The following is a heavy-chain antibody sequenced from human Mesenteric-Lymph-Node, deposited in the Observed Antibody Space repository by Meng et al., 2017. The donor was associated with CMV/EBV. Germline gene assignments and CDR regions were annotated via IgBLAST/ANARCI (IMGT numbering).Heavy chain of an antibody. J-gene: IGHJ3*02. D-gene: IGHD3-10*01. CDR3: VTSGVGDFDI. CDR1: NDSLRHPTW. Sequence: LPSGVSNDSLRHPTWWSWVRQPPGKGLEWIGEIFQSGSTNYNPSLKSRATILVDKTKNQLSLRLTSVTAADTAIYYCVTSGVGDFDIWGQGTMVTVSS. CDR2: IFQSGST. V-gene: IGHV4-4*02.